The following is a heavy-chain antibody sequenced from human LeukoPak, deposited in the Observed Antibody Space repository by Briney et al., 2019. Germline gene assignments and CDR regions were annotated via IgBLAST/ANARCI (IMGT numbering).Heavy chain of an antibody. CDR1: GFTFSSYW. J-gene: IGHJ3*02. CDR3: ARENLLLWFGELVLQKGDAFDI. D-gene: IGHD3-10*01. CDR2: XXXXXXXK. Sequence: GGSLRLSCAASGFTFSSYWMSWVRQXXXXXXXXXXXXXXXXXXKYYVDSVKGRFTISRDNAKNSLYLQMNSLRAEDTAVYYCARENLLLWFGELVLQKGDAFDIWGQGTMVTVSS. V-gene: IGHV3-7*01.